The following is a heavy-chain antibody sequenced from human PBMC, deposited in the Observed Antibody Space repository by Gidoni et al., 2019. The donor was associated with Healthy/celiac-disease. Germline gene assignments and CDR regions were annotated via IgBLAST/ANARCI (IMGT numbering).Heavy chain of an antibody. J-gene: IGHJ3*02. CDR1: GFTFSSYS. V-gene: IGHV3-23*01. D-gene: IGHD3-22*01. Sequence: EVQLLESGGGLVQPGGSLRLSCAASGFTFSSYSMSWVRQAPGKGLEWVSAISGSGGSTYYADSVKGRFTISRDNSKNTLYLQMNSLRAEDTAVYYCAKAHPYYYDSSGYYPDAFDIWGQGTMVTVSS. CDR2: ISGSGGST. CDR3: AKAHPYYYDSSGYYPDAFDI.